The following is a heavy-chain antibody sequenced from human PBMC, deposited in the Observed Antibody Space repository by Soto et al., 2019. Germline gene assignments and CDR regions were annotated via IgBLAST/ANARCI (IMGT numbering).Heavy chain of an antibody. CDR2: ISYDGSNK. CDR1: GFTCSSYG. V-gene: IGHV3-30*18. J-gene: IGHJ4*02. Sequence: PRGYLRLSCAASGFTCSSYGMHWVRQAPGKGLEWVAVISYDGSNKYYADSVKGRFTISRDNSKNTLYLQMNSLRAEDTAVYYCAKDRSLVRGPMPYWGQGTPVTGS. CDR3: AKDRSLVRGPMPY. D-gene: IGHD3-10*01.